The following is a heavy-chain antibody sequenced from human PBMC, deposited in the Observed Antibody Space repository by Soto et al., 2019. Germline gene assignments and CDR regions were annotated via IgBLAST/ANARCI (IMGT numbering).Heavy chain of an antibody. CDR2: ISAHNGNT. Sequence: QVHLVQSGAEVKKPGASVKVSCKASGYTFTIYGITWVRQAPGQGLEWMGWISAHNGNTDYAQKLQGRVIVTRDTSTSTAYMELRSLRSDDTAVYYCARGRDGDYWGQGALVTVSS. CDR1: GYTFTIYG. D-gene: IGHD6-6*01. J-gene: IGHJ4*02. V-gene: IGHV1-18*01. CDR3: ARGRDGDY.